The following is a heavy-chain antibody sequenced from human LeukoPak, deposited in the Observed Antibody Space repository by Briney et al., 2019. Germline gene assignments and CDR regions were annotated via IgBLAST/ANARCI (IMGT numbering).Heavy chain of an antibody. CDR2: VNSDGSTT. J-gene: IGHJ4*02. Sequence: PGGSLRLSCAASGFTFSSYAMHWVRQAPGKGLVWVSRVNSDGSTTAYADSVKGRFTISRDNAKNTLFLQMSSLRAEDTAVYYCARGDAYALNYWGQGTLVTVSS. V-gene: IGHV3-74*01. CDR3: ARGDAYALNY. D-gene: IGHD2-2*01. CDR1: GFTFSSYA.